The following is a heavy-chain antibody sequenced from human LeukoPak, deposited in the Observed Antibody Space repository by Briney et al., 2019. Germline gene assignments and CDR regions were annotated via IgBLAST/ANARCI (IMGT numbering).Heavy chain of an antibody. Sequence: SETLSLTCTVSGGSISNYYWSWIRQPPGKGLEWIGEINHSGSTNYNPSLKSRVTISVDTSKNQFSLKLSSVTAADTAVYYCARGRVYYYGMDVWGQGTTVTVSS. CDR1: GGSISNYY. CDR3: ARGRVYYYGMDV. CDR2: INHSGST. V-gene: IGHV4-34*01. J-gene: IGHJ6*02.